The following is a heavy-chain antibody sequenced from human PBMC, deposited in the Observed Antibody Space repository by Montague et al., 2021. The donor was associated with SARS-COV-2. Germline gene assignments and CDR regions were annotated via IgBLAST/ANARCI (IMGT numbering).Heavy chain of an antibody. CDR1: GGSISSSSYY. D-gene: IGHD3-22*01. Sequence: SETLFLTCTVSGGSISSSSYYWGWIRQPPGKGLEWIGSIYYSGSNYYNPSLKSRVTISVDTSKNQFSLKLSSVTAADTAVYYCASPTYYYDSSGSDAFDFWGQGTMVTVSS. CDR2: IYYSGSN. J-gene: IGHJ3*01. CDR3: ASPTYYYDSSGSDAFDF. V-gene: IGHV4-39*01.